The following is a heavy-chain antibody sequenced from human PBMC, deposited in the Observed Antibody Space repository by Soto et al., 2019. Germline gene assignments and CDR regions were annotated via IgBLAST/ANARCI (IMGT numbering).Heavy chain of an antibody. CDR2: IYTSGST. CDR1: GGSINYYY. Sequence: QVQLQESGPGLVKPSETLSLTCTVSGGSINYYYWSWIRQPAGKGLEWIGRIYTSGSTNYSPSLKSRVTMSVDTSKNQLSLKLRSVTAADTAVYYCARAFLTGTTGGYGVDVWGQGTTVTVSS. D-gene: IGHD1-7*01. CDR3: ARAFLTGTTGGYGVDV. V-gene: IGHV4-4*07. J-gene: IGHJ6*02.